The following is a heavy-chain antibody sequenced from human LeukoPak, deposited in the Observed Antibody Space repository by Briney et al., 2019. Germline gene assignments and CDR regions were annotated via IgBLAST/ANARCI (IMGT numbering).Heavy chain of an antibody. CDR3: ARGYGDSSGWYSY. CDR2: INPNSGGT. Sequence: GASVKVSCKASGYTFTGYYMHWVRQAPGQGLEWMGWINPNSGGTNYAQKFQGRVTMTRDTSISTAYMELSRLRSDDTAVYYCARGYGDSSGWYSYWGQGTLVTVSS. J-gene: IGHJ4*02. CDR1: GYTFTGYY. V-gene: IGHV1-2*02. D-gene: IGHD6-19*01.